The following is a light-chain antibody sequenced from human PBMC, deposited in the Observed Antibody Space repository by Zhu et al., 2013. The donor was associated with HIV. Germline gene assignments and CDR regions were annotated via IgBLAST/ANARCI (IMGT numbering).Light chain of an antibody. Sequence: QSALTQPPSVSGAPGQRVTISCTGTRSNIGADYDVHWYQQLPGKAPKLLIYANTNRPSRVPDRFSASKSDTSASLAITGLQAEDEADYYCSSYADTNNYVFGTGTKVTVL. V-gene: IGLV1-40*01. CDR1: RSNIGADYD. J-gene: IGLJ1*01. CDR3: SSYADTNNYV. CDR2: ANT.